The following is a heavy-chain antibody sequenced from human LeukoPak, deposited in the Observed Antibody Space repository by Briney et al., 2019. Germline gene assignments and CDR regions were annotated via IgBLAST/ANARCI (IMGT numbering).Heavy chain of an antibody. CDR3: ANGDCRGGRSGSGAH. D-gene: IGHD2-15*01. CDR1: GFTFRSYG. CDR2: TRDDASKT. Sequence: PGGSLRLSCTGSGFTFRSYGMHWVRQAPGKGLEWVAYTRDDASKTWYGGSVKGRFTISRDNSKNTLYLHMNSVRGEDTAMYYCANGDCRGGRSGSGAHWGQGTLVTVSS. V-gene: IGHV3-30*02. J-gene: IGHJ4*02.